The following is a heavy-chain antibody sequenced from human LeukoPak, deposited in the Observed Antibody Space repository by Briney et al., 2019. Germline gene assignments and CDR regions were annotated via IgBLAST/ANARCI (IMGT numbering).Heavy chain of an antibody. V-gene: IGHV1-18*01. J-gene: IGHJ3*02. CDR2: ISAYNGNT. D-gene: IGHD1-14*01. CDR1: GYTFTSYG. Sequence: ASVTVSCKASGYTFTSYGISWVRQAPGQGLEWMGWISAYNGNTNYAQKLQGRVTMTTDTSTSTAYMELRSLRSDDTAVYYCARGSARPTEGAFDIWGQGTMVTVSS. CDR3: ARGSARPTEGAFDI.